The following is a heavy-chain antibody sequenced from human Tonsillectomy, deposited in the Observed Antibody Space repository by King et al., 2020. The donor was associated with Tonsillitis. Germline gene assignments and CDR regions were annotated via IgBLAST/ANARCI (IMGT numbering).Heavy chain of an antibody. Sequence: VQLVESGGGLVQPGGSLRLSCAASGFTFSSYDMHWVRHATGKGLEWVSAIGTAGDTYYPGSVKGRFTISRENAKNSLYLQMNSLRAGDTAVYHCARVLRGSGFNWFDPWGQGTLVTVSS. V-gene: IGHV3-13*01. D-gene: IGHD6-19*01. J-gene: IGHJ5*02. CDR3: ARVLRGSGFNWFDP. CDR1: GFTFSSYD. CDR2: IGTAGDT.